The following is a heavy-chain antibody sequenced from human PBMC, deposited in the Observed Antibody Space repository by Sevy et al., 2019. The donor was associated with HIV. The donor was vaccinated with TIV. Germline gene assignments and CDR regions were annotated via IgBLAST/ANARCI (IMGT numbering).Heavy chain of an antibody. CDR1: GYTFTDYY. CDR2: INPNSGGT. J-gene: IGHJ5*02. D-gene: IGHD6-13*01. CDR3: ARDPPRAAEGWFDP. V-gene: IGHV1-2*02. Sequence: ASVKVSCKASGYTFTDYYMYWVRQAPGQGLEWMGWINPNSGGTNYAQKFQGRVTMTRDTSISTAYMELSRLRSDDTAMYYCARDPPRAAEGWFDPWGQGTLVTVSS.